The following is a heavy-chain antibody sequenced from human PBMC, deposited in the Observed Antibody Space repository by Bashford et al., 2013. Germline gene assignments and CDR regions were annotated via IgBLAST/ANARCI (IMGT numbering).Heavy chain of an antibody. CDR2: ITGNGGST. V-gene: IGHV3-64*04. D-gene: IGHD5-18*01. Sequence: GGSLRLSCSASGFTFSNYAMHWVRQAPGKGLEXVSAITGNGGSTYYADSVKGRFTISRDISGNTLHLQMNDLRAEDTAIYYCAKDGYFFGYYFDSLGPGNNGHRLL. CDR3: AKDGYFFGYYFDS. J-gene: IGHJ4*02. CDR1: GFTFSNYA.